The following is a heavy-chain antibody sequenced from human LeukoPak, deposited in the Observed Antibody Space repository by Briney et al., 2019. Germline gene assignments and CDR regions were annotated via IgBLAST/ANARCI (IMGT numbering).Heavy chain of an antibody. J-gene: IGHJ4*02. CDR2: INSDGRST. CDR1: GFTFSDYY. CDR3: ARGADSGYSSDN. D-gene: IGHD3-9*01. V-gene: IGHV3-74*01. Sequence: QPGGSLRLSCAASGFTFSDYYMSWIRQAPGKGLVWVSRINSDGRSTNYADSVKGRFTISRDNAKNTLYLQMNSLRAEDTAVYYCARGADSGYSSDNWGQGTLVSVSS.